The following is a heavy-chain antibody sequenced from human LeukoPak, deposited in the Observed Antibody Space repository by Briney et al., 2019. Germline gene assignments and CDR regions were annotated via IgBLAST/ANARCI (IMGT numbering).Heavy chain of an antibody. CDR2: IKQDGSEK. J-gene: IGHJ5*02. V-gene: IGHV3-7*01. CDR3: ARSLWFDP. CDR1: GFTFSSYW. Sequence: PGGSLRLSCAASGFTFSSYWTSWVRQAPGKGLEWVANIKQDGSEKYYVDSVKGRFTISRDNAKNSLYLQMNSLRAEDTAVYYCARSLWFDPWGQGTLVTVSS.